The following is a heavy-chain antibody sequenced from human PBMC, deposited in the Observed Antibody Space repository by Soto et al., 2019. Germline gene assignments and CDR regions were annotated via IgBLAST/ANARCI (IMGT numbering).Heavy chain of an antibody. Sequence: SLRLSCAASGFTFSNYWMHWVRQIPGMGLVWVSHINIDGSDTTYADSVKGRFTISRDNSKNTLYLQMNSLRTEDTAVYYCARALDFWSAYFDSWGQGSLVTVSS. J-gene: IGHJ4*02. CDR2: INIDGSDT. CDR3: ARALDFWSAYFDS. V-gene: IGHV3-74*01. D-gene: IGHD3-3*01. CDR1: GFTFSNYW.